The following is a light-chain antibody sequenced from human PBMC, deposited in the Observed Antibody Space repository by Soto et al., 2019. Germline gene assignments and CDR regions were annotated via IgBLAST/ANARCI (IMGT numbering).Light chain of an antibody. CDR3: QQRYSTPRT. J-gene: IGKJ1*01. V-gene: IGKV1-39*01. CDR1: QDIGSV. CDR2: GAS. Sequence: IAYRASQDIGSVLAWYQQKPGTAPKVLISGASNLHGGVPSRFSGSGSRTDFTLTISSLQPEDFATYYCQQRYSTPRTLGQGTKVDI.